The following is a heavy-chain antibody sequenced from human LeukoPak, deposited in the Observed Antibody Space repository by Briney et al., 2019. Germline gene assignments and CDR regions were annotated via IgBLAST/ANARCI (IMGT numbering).Heavy chain of an antibody. CDR3: VSPRGFSYGYFDY. Sequence: SETLSLTCTVSGGSISSSTYYWGWIRQPPGKGPEWIGSIYYSKNTYYNPSLKSRVTISADTSKNQFSLTLGSVSATDTAVYYCVSPRGFSYGYFDYWGQGTLVTVSS. J-gene: IGHJ4*02. V-gene: IGHV4-39*01. CDR1: GGSISSSTYY. CDR2: IYYSKNT. D-gene: IGHD5-18*01.